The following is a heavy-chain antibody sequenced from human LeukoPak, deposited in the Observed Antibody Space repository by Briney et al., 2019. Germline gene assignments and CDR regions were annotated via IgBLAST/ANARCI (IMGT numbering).Heavy chain of an antibody. J-gene: IGHJ4*02. CDR2: INHSGST. D-gene: IGHD4-23*01. V-gene: IGHV4-34*01. CDR3: ASDLDYGGNSADY. Sequence: KPSETLSLTCAVYGVSFSGYYWSWIRQPPGKGLEWIGEINHSGSTNYNPSLKSRVTISVDTSKNQFSLKLSSVTAADTAVYYCASDLDYGGNSADYWGQGTLVTVSS. CDR1: GVSFSGYY.